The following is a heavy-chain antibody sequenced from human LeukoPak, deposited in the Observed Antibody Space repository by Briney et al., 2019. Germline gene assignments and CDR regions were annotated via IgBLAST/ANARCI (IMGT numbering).Heavy chain of an antibody. V-gene: IGHV3-33*01. Sequence: GGSLRLSCAASGFTFSSYGMHWVRQAPGKGLEWVAVIWYDGSNKYYADSVKGRFTISRDNSKNSLYLQMNSLRAEDTAVYYCARDRPPMATIDYWGQGTLVTVSS. J-gene: IGHJ4*02. D-gene: IGHD5-24*01. CDR2: IWYDGSNK. CDR3: ARDRPPMATIDY. CDR1: GFTFSSYG.